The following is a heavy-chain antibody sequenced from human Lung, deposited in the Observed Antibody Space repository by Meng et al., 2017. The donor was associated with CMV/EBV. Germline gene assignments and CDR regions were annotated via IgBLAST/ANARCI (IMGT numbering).Heavy chain of an antibody. CDR3: ARVSGIAVAGTLGFGYYYYGMDV. CDR2: IKQDGSEK. V-gene: IGHV3-7*01. D-gene: IGHD6-19*01. J-gene: IGHJ6*02. CDR1: GFTFSSYW. Sequence: ESXKISXAASGFTFSSYWMSWVRQAPGKGLEWVANIKQDGSEKYYVDSVKGRFTISRDNAKNSLYLQMNSLRAEDTAVYYCARVSGIAVAGTLGFGYYYYGMDVWGQGTTVTVSS.